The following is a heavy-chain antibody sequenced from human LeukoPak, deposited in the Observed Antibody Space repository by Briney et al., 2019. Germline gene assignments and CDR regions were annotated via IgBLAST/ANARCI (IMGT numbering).Heavy chain of an antibody. D-gene: IGHD5-12*01. CDR1: GGTFSSHA. CDR3: ARGDSGYDYGLDN. Sequence: ASVKVSCKASGGTFSSHAISWVRQAPGQGLEWVGGIIPIFGTTNYAQKFQGRVTITTDESTSTGYMELRSLRSDDTAVYYCARGDSGYDYGLDNWGQGTLVTVSS. V-gene: IGHV1-69*05. J-gene: IGHJ4*02. CDR2: IIPIFGTT.